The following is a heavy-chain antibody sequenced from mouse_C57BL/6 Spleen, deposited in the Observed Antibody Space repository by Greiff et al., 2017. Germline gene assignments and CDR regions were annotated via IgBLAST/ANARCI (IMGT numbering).Heavy chain of an antibody. CDR3: ARGRDY. Sequence: QVQLQQSGAELVKPGASVKISCKASGYAFSSSWMNWVKQRPGKGLEWIGQIYPGVGDTNYNGKFKGKATLTADKSSSTAYMQLSSLTSEDSAVYFCARGRDYWGQGTTLTVSS. V-gene: IGHV1-80*01. CDR2: IYPGVGDT. J-gene: IGHJ2*01. CDR1: GYAFSSSW.